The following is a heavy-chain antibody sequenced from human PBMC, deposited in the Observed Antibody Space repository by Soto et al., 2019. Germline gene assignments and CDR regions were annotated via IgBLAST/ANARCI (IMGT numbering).Heavy chain of an antibody. CDR1: GFSFSTYG. V-gene: IGHV3-30*18. J-gene: IGHJ6*02. Sequence: QVQMVESGGGVVQPGRSLRLSCAASGFSFSTYGMHWVRQAPGKGLEWLAVISNDGRNTYYADSVKGRFTISRDNSKDTLFLPMNSLRGEDTAIYYCAKVIRADSTSSNFYYYSGMDVWGQGTTVTVSS. D-gene: IGHD6-6*01. CDR2: ISNDGRNT. CDR3: AKVIRADSTSSNFYYYSGMDV.